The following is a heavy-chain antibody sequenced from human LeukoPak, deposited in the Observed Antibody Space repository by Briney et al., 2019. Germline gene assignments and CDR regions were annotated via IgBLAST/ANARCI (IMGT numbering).Heavy chain of an antibody. V-gene: IGHV4-34*01. D-gene: IGHD3-16*02. CDR2: INHSGST. Sequence: SETLSLTCAVYGGSFSGYYWGWIRQPPGKGLEWIGEINHSGSTNYNPSLKSRVTISVDTSKNQFSLKLSSVTAADTAVYYCARHWYDYVWGSYRSHFDYWGQGTLVTVSS. CDR3: ARHWYDYVWGSYRSHFDY. J-gene: IGHJ4*02. CDR1: GGSFSGYY.